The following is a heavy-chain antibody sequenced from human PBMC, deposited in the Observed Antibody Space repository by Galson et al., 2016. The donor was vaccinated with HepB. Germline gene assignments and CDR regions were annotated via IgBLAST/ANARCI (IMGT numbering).Heavy chain of an antibody. V-gene: IGHV6-1*01. CDR1: GDSVSNNHAA. J-gene: IGHJ6*02. Sequence: CAISGDSVSNNHAAWNWVRQSPSRGLEWLGRTYYRSYWQNEYADSVKSRITINPDTSRNQVSLQVNSVTPEDTAVYYCARVAELGRGFHVWGQGTTVTVSS. CDR3: ARVAELGRGFHV. D-gene: IGHD3-10*01. CDR2: TYYRSYWQN.